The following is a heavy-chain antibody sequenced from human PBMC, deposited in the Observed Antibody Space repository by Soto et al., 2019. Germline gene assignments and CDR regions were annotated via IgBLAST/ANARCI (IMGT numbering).Heavy chain of an antibody. CDR2: IWNSGSPQ. Sequence: QVHVVESGGGVVQPGRSLRLSCAASGFDFSMSGMHWVRQAPGKGLEGVALIWNSGSPQYDGDSVKGRFTISRDNSKNMVVLQMSSLRAEDTGVYYCARAVQRGYSRAPFDSWGQGALVTVSS. CDR1: GFDFSMSG. CDR3: ARAVQRGYSRAPFDS. D-gene: IGHD5-12*01. J-gene: IGHJ5*01. V-gene: IGHV3-33*01.